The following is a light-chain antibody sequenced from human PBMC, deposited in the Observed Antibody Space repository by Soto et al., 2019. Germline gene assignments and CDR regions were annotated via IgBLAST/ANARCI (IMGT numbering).Light chain of an antibody. CDR3: QPYNSYSEA. Sequence: DIQMTQSPSTLSGSVGDRVTITCRASQTISSWLAWYQQKPGKAPKLLIYDASSLESGVPSRFSGSGSGTEFTLTLRSLQPDDFATYYCQPYNSYSEAFGQGTKVDIK. CDR1: QTISSW. V-gene: IGKV1-5*01. CDR2: DAS. J-gene: IGKJ1*01.